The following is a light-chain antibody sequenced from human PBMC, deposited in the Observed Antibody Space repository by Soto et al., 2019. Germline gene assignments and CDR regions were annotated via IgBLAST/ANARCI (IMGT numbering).Light chain of an antibody. V-gene: IGLV1-51*01. J-gene: IGLJ2*01. CDR2: DDD. CDR1: NSNIGRNY. CDR3: GACDSSLTVVV. Sequence: QSVLTQPPSLSAAPGQSVTISCSGTNSNIGRNYVSWYQHLPGTAPKLLISDDDKRPSGIPDRFSGSKSGTSATLGITGLQSGDEADYYCGACDSSLTVVVFGGGTKLTVL.